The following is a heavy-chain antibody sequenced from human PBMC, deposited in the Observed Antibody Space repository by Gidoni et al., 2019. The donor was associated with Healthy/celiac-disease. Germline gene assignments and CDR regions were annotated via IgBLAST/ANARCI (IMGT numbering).Heavy chain of an antibody. CDR2: ISSSSSYI. V-gene: IGHV3-21*01. CDR1: GFTFSSYS. D-gene: IGHD2-2*02. Sequence: EVQLVESGGGLVKPGGSLRLSCAASGFTFSSYSMNWVRQAPGKGLEWVSSISSSSSYIYYADSVKGRFTISRDNAKNSLYLQMNSLRAEDTAVYYCALVSYCSSTSCYRYYYGMDVWGQGTTVTVSS. J-gene: IGHJ6*02. CDR3: ALVSYCSSTSCYRYYYGMDV.